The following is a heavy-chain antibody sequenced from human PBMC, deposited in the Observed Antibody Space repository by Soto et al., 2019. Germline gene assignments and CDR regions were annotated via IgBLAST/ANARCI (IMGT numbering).Heavy chain of an antibody. D-gene: IGHD3-10*01. Sequence: GSLRLSCAASGLTFSSYAMSWVRQAPGKGLEWVSAISGSGGSTYYADSVKGRFTTSRDNSKNTLYLQMNSLRAEDTAVYYCAKVLLWFGELFPAPYYFDYWGQGTLVTSPQ. CDR2: ISGSGGST. J-gene: IGHJ4*02. CDR1: GLTFSSYA. V-gene: IGHV3-23*01. CDR3: AKVLLWFGELFPAPYYFDY.